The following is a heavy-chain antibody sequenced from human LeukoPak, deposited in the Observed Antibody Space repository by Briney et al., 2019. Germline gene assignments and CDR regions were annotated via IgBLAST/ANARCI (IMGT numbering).Heavy chain of an antibody. D-gene: IGHD1-1*01. CDR3: ARTGTEYDAFDI. CDR2: ISSSSSYI. CDR1: GFTFSSYS. V-gene: IGHV3-21*01. Sequence: GGSLRLSCAASGFTFSSYSMNWVRQAPGKGLEWVSSISSSSSYIYYADSVKGRFTISRDNAKNSLYLQMNSLRAEDTAVYYCARTGTEYDAFDIWGQGTMVTVSS. J-gene: IGHJ3*02.